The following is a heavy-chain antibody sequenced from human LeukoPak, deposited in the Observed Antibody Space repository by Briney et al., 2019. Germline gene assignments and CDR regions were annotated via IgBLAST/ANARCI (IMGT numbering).Heavy chain of an antibody. CDR1: GYTFTGYY. CDR3: ARGGLGVRGDQPLDY. V-gene: IGHV1-2*02. CDR2: INPNSGGT. J-gene: IGHJ4*02. Sequence: ASVKVSCKASGYTFTGYYMHWVRQAPGQGLEWMGWINPNSGGTNYAQKFQGRVTMTRDTSISTAYMELSRLRSDDTAVYYCARGGLGVRGDQPLDYWGQGTLVTVSS. D-gene: IGHD3-10*01.